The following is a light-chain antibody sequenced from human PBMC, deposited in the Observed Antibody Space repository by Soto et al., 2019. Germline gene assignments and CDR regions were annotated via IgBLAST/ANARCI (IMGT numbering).Light chain of an antibody. CDR2: GAS. CDR3: QQYGSSPFT. Sequence: EVVLTQSPGTLSLSPGEGATLSCKATQRVSSSYLAWYQQKPGQARRLLIYGASSRATGIPDRFSGSGSGTDFMLTISRLEPEDFAVYFCQQYGSSPFTFGGGTKVEI. V-gene: IGKV3-20*01. CDR1: QRVSSSY. J-gene: IGKJ4*01.